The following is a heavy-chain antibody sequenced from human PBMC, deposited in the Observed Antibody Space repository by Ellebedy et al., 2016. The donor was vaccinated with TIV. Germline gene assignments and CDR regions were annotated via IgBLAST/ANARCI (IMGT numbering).Heavy chain of an antibody. V-gene: IGHV4-34*01. D-gene: IGHD3-16*01. CDR3: PRQKRSDRVTLMSFDT. CDR1: GGSFIGYY. Sequence: MPSETLSLTCAVYGGSFIGYYWSWIRQPPGKGLEWIGATNHRGSTNHNPSLKSRVTISVDTSRNQFPLKVTSGTAADTAVYYCPRQKRSDRVTLMSFDTWGRGTLVTVSS. J-gene: IGHJ4*02. CDR2: TNHRGST.